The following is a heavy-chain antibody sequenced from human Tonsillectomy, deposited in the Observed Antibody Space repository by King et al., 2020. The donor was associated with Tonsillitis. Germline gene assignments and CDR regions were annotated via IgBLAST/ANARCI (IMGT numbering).Heavy chain of an antibody. D-gene: IGHD2-2*02. CDR1: GFTFSSYW. CDR2: IKQDGSEK. J-gene: IGHJ6*02. V-gene: IGHV3-7*01. Sequence: VQLVESGGGLVQPGGSLRLSCAASGFTFSSYWMSWVRQAPGKGLEWVANIKQDGSEKYYVDSLKGRFTISRDNAKNSLYLQMNSLRAEDTAVYYCARDQFSCSSTSCYTSHYYYYGMDVWGQGTTVTVSS. CDR3: ARDQFSCSSTSCYTSHYYYYGMDV.